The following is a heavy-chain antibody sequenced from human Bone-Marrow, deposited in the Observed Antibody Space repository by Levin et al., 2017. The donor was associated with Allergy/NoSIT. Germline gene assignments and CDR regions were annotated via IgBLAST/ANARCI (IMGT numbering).Heavy chain of an antibody. D-gene: IGHD1-26*01. V-gene: IGHV3-23*01. Sequence: GGSLRLSCAASGFTFSTYAMNWVRQAPGQGLEWVASVSDGGDYTFYADSVRRRFTISRDNSKNTLYLQMDSLRAGDTALYFCTKDDGTAYYSFDSWGQGTLVTVSS. CDR2: VSDGGDYT. CDR3: TKDDGTAYYSFDS. CDR1: GFTFSTYA. J-gene: IGHJ4*02.